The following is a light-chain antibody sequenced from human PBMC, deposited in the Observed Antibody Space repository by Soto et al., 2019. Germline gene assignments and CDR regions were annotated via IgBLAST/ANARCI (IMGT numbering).Light chain of an antibody. CDR2: GAS. CDR1: QTVSRSA. J-gene: IGKJ1*01. Sequence: EIVLTQSPGTLSLSPGERATLSCRASQTVSRSALAWYQQKPGQAPRLLIYGASNRATGIPDRFSGSGSGTDFTLTISRLEPEDFEVYYCQQYGGSGTFGQGTKVDIK. CDR3: QQYGGSGT. V-gene: IGKV3-20*01.